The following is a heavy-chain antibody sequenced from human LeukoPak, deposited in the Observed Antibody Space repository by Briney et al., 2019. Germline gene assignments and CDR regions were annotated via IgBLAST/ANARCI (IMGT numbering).Heavy chain of an antibody. J-gene: IGHJ3*02. CDR2: ISYDGSNK. D-gene: IGHD3-10*01. V-gene: IGHV3-30*18. CDR1: GFTFSSHG. CDR3: AKDRSGYGDAFDI. Sequence: GGTLRLSCAASGFTFSSHGMHWVRQAPGKGREWVAVISYDGSNKNYADSVKGRFTISRDNSKNTLYLQMNSLRAEDTAVSYCAKDRSGYGDAFDIWGQGTMVTVSS.